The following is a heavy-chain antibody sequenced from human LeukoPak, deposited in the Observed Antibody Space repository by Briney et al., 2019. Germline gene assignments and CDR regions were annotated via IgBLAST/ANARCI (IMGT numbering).Heavy chain of an antibody. CDR2: IYYSGST. J-gene: IGHJ4*02. CDR3: ASLKFGGVIDY. CDR1: GGSISSSSYY. V-gene: IGHV4-39*07. Sequence: PSETLSLTCTVSGGSISSSSYYWGWIRQPPGKGLEWIGSIYYSGSTYYNPSLKSRVTISVDTSKNQFSLKLSSVTAADTAVYYCASLKFGGVIDYWGQGTLVTVS. D-gene: IGHD3-16*01.